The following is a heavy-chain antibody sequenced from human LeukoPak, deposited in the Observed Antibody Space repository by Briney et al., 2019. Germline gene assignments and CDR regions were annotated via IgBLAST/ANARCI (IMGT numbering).Heavy chain of an antibody. J-gene: IGHJ4*02. Sequence: GESLKISCKGSGYSFTSYWIGWVRQMPGKGLEWMGIIYPGDSDTRYSPSFQGQVTISADKSISTAYLQWSSLKASDTAMYYCARHSKRNTYSCSLDLWGQGARVTVSS. V-gene: IGHV5-51*01. CDR2: IYPGDSDT. CDR1: GYSFTSYW. CDR3: ARHSKRNTYSCSLDL. D-gene: IGHD6-6*01.